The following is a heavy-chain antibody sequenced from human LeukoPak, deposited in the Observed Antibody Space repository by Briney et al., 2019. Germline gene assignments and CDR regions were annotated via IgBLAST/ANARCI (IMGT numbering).Heavy chain of an antibody. V-gene: IGHV3-7*01. CDR3: AREGHLDLHWFSSPNF. CDR2: INQDGSEK. J-gene: IGHJ4*02. CDR1: GFTFKNYW. D-gene: IGHD3-3*01. Sequence: PGGSLRLSCSASGFTFKNYWMSWVRQAPGKGLEWVANINQDGSEKYYVDSVKGRFTISRNNAKKLLYLEIHSLRAEDTAVYFCAREGHLDLHWFSSPNFWGQGTLVTVSS.